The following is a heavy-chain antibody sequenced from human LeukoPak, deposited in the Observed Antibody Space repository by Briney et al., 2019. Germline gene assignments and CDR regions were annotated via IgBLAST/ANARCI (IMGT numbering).Heavy chain of an antibody. CDR1: GFTFSTFA. V-gene: IGHV3-30*18. CDR2: VSSDGRNT. D-gene: IGHD1-26*01. Sequence: GGSLRLSCAASGFTFSTFALDWVRQAPGKGLEWVAGVSSDGRNTFYEDSVKGRFSISRDNSNNTLYLQLNSLRVEDTAVYYCAKGTGSYDYFDSWGQGALVSVS. CDR3: AKGTGSYDYFDS. J-gene: IGHJ4*02.